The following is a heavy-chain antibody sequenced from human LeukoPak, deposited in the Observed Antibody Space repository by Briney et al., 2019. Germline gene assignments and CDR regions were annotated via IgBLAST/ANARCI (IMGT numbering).Heavy chain of an antibody. CDR2: ISSSSSTI. CDR1: GFAFSGYA. CDR3: ARGEYSYQQQYFQH. D-gene: IGHD5-18*01. V-gene: IGHV3-48*04. J-gene: IGHJ1*01. Sequence: GGSLRLSCEASGFAFSGYAMSWVRQAPGKGLEWVSYISSSSSTIYYADSVKGRFTISRDNAKNSLYLQMNSLRAEDTAVYYCARGEYSYQQQYFQHWGQGTLVTVSS.